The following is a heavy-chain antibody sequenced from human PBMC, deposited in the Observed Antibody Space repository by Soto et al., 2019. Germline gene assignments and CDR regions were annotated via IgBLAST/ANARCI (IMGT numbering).Heavy chain of an antibody. Sequence: SGTPSPTLTFSGWPLSGCLWGLLRQPPGKGLEWIGYIYYSGSTNYNPSLKSRVTISVDTSKNQFSLKLSSVTAADTAVYYCARASGARGFDPWGQGTLVTVSS. V-gene: IGHV4-59*01. CDR1: GWPLSGCL. CDR3: ARASGARGFDP. CDR2: IYYSGST. J-gene: IGHJ5*02. D-gene: IGHD1-26*01.